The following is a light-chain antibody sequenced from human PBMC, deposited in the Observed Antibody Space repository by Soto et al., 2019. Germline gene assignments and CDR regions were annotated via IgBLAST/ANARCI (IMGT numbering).Light chain of an antibody. CDR3: SSYRSGSTLV. J-gene: IGLJ2*01. V-gene: IGLV2-14*01. CDR1: SSDIGSYNF. CDR2: DVS. Sequence: QSALTQPASVSGSPEQSITISCTGTSSDIGSYNFVSWYQQHPGKAPKLMIYDVSNRPSGVSNRFSGSKSGNTASLTISGLQTDDEADYYCSSYRSGSTLVFGGGTKLTVL.